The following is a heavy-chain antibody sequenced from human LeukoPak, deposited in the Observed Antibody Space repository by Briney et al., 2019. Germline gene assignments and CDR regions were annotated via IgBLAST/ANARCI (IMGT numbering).Heavy chain of an antibody. J-gene: IGHJ2*01. V-gene: IGHV3-13*01. CDR1: GFTLRGHD. Sequence: GGSLRLSCAASGFTLRGHDMHWVRQTPGKGLEWVSAIGTAGETYYPGSLEDRFTISRENAKNFLYLQMNSLGAGDTAVYYCARDEIPGDDIWYFDLWGRGTLVTVSS. D-gene: IGHD7-27*01. CDR3: ARDEIPGDDIWYFDL. CDR2: IGTAGET.